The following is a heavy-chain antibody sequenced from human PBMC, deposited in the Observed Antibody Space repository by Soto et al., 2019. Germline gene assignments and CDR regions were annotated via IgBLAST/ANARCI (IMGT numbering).Heavy chain of an antibody. Sequence: QVQLVQSGAEGMKPGASVRVSFNASGYTFTSYDINWVRQATGQGLEWMGWMNPNSGNTGSAQKFQGRVTMTRNTSIRTAYMELSSLRSEDTAVYYCARGRGYCSVGSCPYYFDYFGQGTLVTVSS. CDR3: ARGRGYCSVGSCPYYFDY. CDR1: GYTFTSYD. V-gene: IGHV1-8*01. J-gene: IGHJ4*02. CDR2: MNPNSGNT. D-gene: IGHD2-15*01.